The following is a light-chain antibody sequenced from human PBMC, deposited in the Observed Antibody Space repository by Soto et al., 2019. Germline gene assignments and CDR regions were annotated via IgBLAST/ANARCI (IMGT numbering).Light chain of an antibody. CDR2: DAS. J-gene: IGKJ4*01. Sequence: EIVMTPSPATLSVSPGEGSTLSCKASQNVYNNLAWYQQRPGQPPRLLMYDASTRATGFSARFSGSGYVTEFTLTISRLQSEDFLVYFCQQCRNWPLTFGGGTKVEIK. CDR1: QNVYNN. V-gene: IGKV3-15*01. CDR3: QQCRNWPLT.